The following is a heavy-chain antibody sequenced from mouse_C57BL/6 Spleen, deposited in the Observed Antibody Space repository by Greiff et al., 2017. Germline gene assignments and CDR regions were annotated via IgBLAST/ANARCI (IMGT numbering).Heavy chain of an antibody. V-gene: IGHV7-3*01. CDR2: ISNKANGYTT. CDR1: GFTFTDYY. D-gene: IGHD2-14*01. J-gene: IGHJ4*01. CDR3: ARWYKGAMDY. Sequence: EVKLVESGGGLVQPGGSLSLSCAASGFTFTDYYMSWVRQPPGPALEWLGFISNKANGYTTEYCAPVKGRFTISRDKTQSILYLQMNALRAEDSATYCCARWYKGAMDYWGQGTAVTVSS.